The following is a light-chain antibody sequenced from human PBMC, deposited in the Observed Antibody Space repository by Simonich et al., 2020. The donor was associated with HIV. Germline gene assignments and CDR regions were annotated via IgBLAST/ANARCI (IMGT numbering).Light chain of an antibody. V-gene: IGKV1-27*01. CDR1: QGISNY. Sequence: DIQLTQSPSFLSASVGDRVTITGRASQGISNYLAWYQQKPGKVPKLLIYDAYTLQSGVPSRFSGSGSGTYFTLTISSLQPEDFATYYCQQFNSYPLTFGGGTKVEIK. J-gene: IGKJ4*01. CDR3: QQFNSYPLT. CDR2: DAY.